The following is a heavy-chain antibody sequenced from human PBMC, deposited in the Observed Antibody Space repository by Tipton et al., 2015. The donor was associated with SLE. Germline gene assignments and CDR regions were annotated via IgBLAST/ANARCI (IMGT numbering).Heavy chain of an antibody. D-gene: IGHD4-23*01. CDR3: ARGGLGGNSRYYYYGMDV. CDR2: INHSGST. V-gene: IGHV4-34*01. Sequence: TLSLTCTVYGGSFSGYYWSWIRQPPGKGLEWIGEINHSGSTNYNPSLKSRVTTSVDTSKNQFSLKLSSVTAADTAVYYCARGGLGGNSRYYYYGMDVWGQGTTVTVSS. CDR1: GGSFSGYY. J-gene: IGHJ6*02.